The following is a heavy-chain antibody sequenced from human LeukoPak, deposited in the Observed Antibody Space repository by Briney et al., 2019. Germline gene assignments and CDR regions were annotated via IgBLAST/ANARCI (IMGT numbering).Heavy chain of an antibody. J-gene: IGHJ5*02. CDR1: GYIFTSYW. D-gene: IGHD3-3*01. CDR2: IYPGDSDT. Sequence: GESLKISCKGSGYIFTSYWIGWVRQMPGKGLEWMGIIYPGDSDTRYSPSFQGQVTISADKSISTAYLQWSSLKASDTAMYYCAGSDFWSGYYPRNNWFDPWGQGTLVTVSS. CDR3: AGSDFWSGYYPRNNWFDP. V-gene: IGHV5-51*01.